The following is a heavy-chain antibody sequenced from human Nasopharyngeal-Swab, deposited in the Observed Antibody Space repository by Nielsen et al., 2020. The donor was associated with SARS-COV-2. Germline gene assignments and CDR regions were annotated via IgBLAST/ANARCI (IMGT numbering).Heavy chain of an antibody. CDR2: IYSGGST. D-gene: IGHD4-23*01. CDR3: ARDKGGNSPPYYSDY. Sequence: WIRQPPGKGLEWVSVIYSGGSTYYADSVKGRFTISRDNSKNTLYLQMNSLRAEDTAVYYCARDKGGNSPPYYSDYWGQGTLVTVSS. J-gene: IGHJ4*02. V-gene: IGHV3-53*01.